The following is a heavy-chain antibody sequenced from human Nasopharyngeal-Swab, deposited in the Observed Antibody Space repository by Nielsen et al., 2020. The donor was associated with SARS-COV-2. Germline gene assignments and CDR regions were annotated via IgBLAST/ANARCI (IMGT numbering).Heavy chain of an antibody. J-gene: IGHJ4*02. Sequence: GESLKISCAASGFTFNSYYMSWLRQALGKGLEWVGNIKQDGSEKYYVDSVKGRFTISRDNAKNSLYLQMNSLRAEDTAVYYCARDVRQRTGDYWGQGTLVTVSS. CDR3: ARDVRQRTGDY. CDR2: IKQDGSEK. V-gene: IGHV3-7*01. D-gene: IGHD1-1*01. CDR1: GFTFNSYY.